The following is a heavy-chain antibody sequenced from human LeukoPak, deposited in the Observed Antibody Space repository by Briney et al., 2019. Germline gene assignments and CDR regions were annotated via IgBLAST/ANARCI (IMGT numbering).Heavy chain of an antibody. CDR1: GFTFSSYA. V-gene: IGHV3-23*01. CDR2: ISGSGGST. D-gene: IGHD2-2*02. CDR3: ARDAADIVVVPAAIEGRSVGYYYYMDV. J-gene: IGHJ6*03. Sequence: GGSLRLSCAASGFTFSSYAMSWVRQAPGKGLEWVSAISGSGGSTYYADSVKGRFAISRDNSKNTLYLQMNSLRAEDTAVYYCARDAADIVVVPAAIEGRSVGYYYYMDVWGKGTTVTVSS.